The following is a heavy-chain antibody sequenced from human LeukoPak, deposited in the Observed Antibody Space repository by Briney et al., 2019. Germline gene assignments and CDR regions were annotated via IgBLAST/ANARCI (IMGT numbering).Heavy chain of an antibody. D-gene: IGHD3-22*01. CDR3: AREFFDREKKEFDY. J-gene: IGHJ4*02. CDR2: IDPKSGVT. CDR1: GYTFTSYY. V-gene: IGHV1-2*02. Sequence: GASVKVSCKASGYTFTSYYMHWVRQAPGQGLEWMGWIDPKSGVTTYAQKFQGRVTMTRDTSISTAYMELSSLTSDDTAVYYCAREFFDREKKEFDYWGQGAQVTVSS.